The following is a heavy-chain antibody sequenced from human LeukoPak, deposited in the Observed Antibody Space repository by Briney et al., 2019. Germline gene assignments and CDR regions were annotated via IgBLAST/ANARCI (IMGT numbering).Heavy chain of an antibody. J-gene: IGHJ4*02. CDR3: AKAARDGYDYRFDY. CDR2: IRYDGSNK. CDR1: GFTFSSYG. Sequence: QTGGSLRLSCAASGFTFSSYGMHWVRQAPGKGLEWVAFIRYDGSNKYYADSVKGRFTISRDNSKNTLYLQMNSLRAEDTAVYYCAKAARDGYDYRFDYWGQGTLVTVSS. D-gene: IGHD5-12*01. V-gene: IGHV3-30*02.